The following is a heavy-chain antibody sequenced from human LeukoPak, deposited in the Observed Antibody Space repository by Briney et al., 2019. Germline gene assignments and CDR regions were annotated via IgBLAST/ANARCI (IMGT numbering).Heavy chain of an antibody. D-gene: IGHD6-13*01. CDR1: GFTFSSHW. V-gene: IGHV3-21*01. Sequence: GESLRLSCGASGFTFSSHWMTWVRQAPGKGLEWVSSISSSSSYIYYADSVKGRFTISRDNAKNSLYLQMNSLRAEDTAVYHCARGAAAEYYFDYWGQGTLVTVSS. CDR3: ARGAAAEYYFDY. CDR2: ISSSSSYI. J-gene: IGHJ4*02.